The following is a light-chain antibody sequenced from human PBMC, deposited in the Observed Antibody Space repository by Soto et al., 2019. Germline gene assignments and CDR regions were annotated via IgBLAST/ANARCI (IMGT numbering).Light chain of an antibody. J-gene: IGLJ1*01. CDR2: EVS. V-gene: IGLV2-23*02. CDR3: CSYAGSSTMV. CDR1: SSDVGSYNL. Sequence: QSALTQPASVSGSPGQSITISCTGTSSDVGSYNLVSWCQQHPGKAPKLMIYEVSKRPSGVSNRFSGSKSGNTASLTISGLQAEDEADYYCCSYAGSSTMVFGTGTKVTVL.